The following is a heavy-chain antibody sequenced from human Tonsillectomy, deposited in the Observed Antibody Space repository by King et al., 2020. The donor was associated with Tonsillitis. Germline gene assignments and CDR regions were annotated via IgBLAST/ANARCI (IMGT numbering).Heavy chain of an antibody. J-gene: IGHJ3*02. Sequence: VQLVQSGGGLVQRGGALRLSCSASGLNFSDYAINLVRQAPGKGLGWGSTIRWTTGSTYYADSVKGRFTISRDNSKNTLYLQVNSLRAEDTALYYCAKGRGAFDIWGQGTMVTVSS. CDR3: AKGRGAFDI. V-gene: IGHV3-23*04. D-gene: IGHD3-10*01. CDR1: GLNFSDYA. CDR2: IRWTTGST.